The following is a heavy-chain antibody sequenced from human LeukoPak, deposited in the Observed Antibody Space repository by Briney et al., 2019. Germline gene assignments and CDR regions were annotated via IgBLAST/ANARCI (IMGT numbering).Heavy chain of an antibody. CDR1: GYTFTAYY. Sequence: ASVKVSCKASGYTFTAYYMHWMRQAPGQGLEWMGWVNPNSGGTNYAQKFRGRVTMTRDTSITTAYMELSSLRSDDTAVYYCASGREYYGSGSHDDAFDIWGQGTMVTVSS. CDR2: VNPNSGGT. V-gene: IGHV1-2*02. J-gene: IGHJ3*02. CDR3: ASGREYYGSGSHDDAFDI. D-gene: IGHD3-10*01.